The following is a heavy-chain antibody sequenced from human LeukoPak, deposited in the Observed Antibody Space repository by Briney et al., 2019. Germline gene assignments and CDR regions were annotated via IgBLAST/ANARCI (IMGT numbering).Heavy chain of an antibody. CDR2: IRYDGSNK. J-gene: IGHJ6*02. Sequence: PGGSLRLSCAASGFTFSSYGMHWVRQAPGKGLEWVAFIRYDGSNKYYADSVKGRFTISRDNSKNTLYLRMNSLRAEDTAVYYCAKPGGYNHYYYGMDVWGQGTTVTVSS. V-gene: IGHV3-30*02. D-gene: IGHD1-14*01. CDR3: AKPGGYNHYYYGMDV. CDR1: GFTFSSYG.